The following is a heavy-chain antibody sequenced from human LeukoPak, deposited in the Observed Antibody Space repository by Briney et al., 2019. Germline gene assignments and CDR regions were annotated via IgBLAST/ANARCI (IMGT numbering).Heavy chain of an antibody. D-gene: IGHD3-22*01. CDR3: ATGPLLYYYDSSGSFDY. CDR1: GYTLTELS. J-gene: IGHJ4*02. CDR2: FDPEDGET. V-gene: IGHV1-24*01. Sequence: ASVKVSCKVSGYTLTELSMHWVRQAPGKGLEWMGGFDPEDGETIYAQKFQGRVTMTEDTSTDTAYMELSSLRSEDTAVYYCATGPLLYYYDSSGSFDYWGQGTLVTVSS.